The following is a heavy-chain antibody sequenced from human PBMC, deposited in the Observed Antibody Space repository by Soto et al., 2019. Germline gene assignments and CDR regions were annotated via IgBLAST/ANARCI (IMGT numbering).Heavy chain of an antibody. J-gene: IGHJ4*02. CDR1: GFTFDSYA. V-gene: IGHV3-23*01. D-gene: IGHD3-3*01. Sequence: GGSVRLSCEASGFTFDSYAMGWVRQAPGKGLEWVSAISATGISKYYADSVKGRFTISRVSAINTLYLQIDSLRAEDTAVYYCAKRGGYDFWSGYHHFDYWGQGALVTVSS. CDR2: ISATGISK. CDR3: AKRGGYDFWSGYHHFDY.